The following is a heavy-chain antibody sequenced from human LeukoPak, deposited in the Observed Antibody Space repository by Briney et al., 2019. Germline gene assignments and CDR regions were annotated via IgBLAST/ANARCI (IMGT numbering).Heavy chain of an antibody. Sequence: ASVKLSCKASVYTFNSYDITWVRQAPGQGLEWMAWISTYNGNTNYAQKVQGRVTTTTDTSTSTAYMELRSLRSDDTAVYYCARVLRYDFWSAYYFDYWGQGTLVTVSS. V-gene: IGHV1-18*01. CDR1: VYTFNSYD. J-gene: IGHJ4*02. CDR2: ISTYNGNT. CDR3: ARVLRYDFWSAYYFDY. D-gene: IGHD3-3*01.